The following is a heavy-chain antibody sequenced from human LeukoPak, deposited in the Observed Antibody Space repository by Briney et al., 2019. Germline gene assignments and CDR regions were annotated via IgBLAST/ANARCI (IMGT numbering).Heavy chain of an antibody. CDR3: AKCHCSGGSCYSYYYYGMDV. Sequence: GRSLRLSCAASGFTFSSYGMHWVRQAPGKGLEWVAVIWYDGSNKYYADSVKGRFTISRDNSKNTLYLQMNSLRAEDTAVYYCAKCHCSGGSCYSYYYYGMDVWGKGTTVTVSS. J-gene: IGHJ6*04. V-gene: IGHV3-33*06. D-gene: IGHD2-15*01. CDR2: IWYDGSNK. CDR1: GFTFSSYG.